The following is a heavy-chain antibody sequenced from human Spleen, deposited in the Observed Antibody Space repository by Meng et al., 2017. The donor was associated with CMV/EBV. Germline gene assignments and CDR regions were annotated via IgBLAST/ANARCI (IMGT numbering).Heavy chain of an antibody. CDR2: IKCDGSEK. V-gene: IGHV3-52*01. Sequence: GESLKISCAASGFTFSSSWMHWVCQAPEKGLEWVADIKCDGSEKYYVDSVEGRFTISRDNFKNTLYLQMNSLRAEDTAVYYCAKDRSITIFGYGMDVWGQGTTVTVSS. D-gene: IGHD3-3*01. CDR3: AKDRSITIFGYGMDV. J-gene: IGHJ6*02. CDR1: GFTFSSSW.